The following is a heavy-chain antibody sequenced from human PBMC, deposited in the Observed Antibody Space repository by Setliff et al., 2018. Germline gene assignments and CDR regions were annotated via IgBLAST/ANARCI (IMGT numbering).Heavy chain of an antibody. CDR2: TYYSGST. CDR3: ARAPRYFDPTGSYFDF. Sequence: SETLSLTYAASGGSFSDYYWGWIRQPPGKGLEWIASTYYSGSTYYNPSLKSRVTISVDTSKNQFSLKLTSVTAADTAVYYCARAPRYFDPTGSYFDFWGQGTLVTVSS. CDR1: GGSFSDYY. V-gene: IGHV4-39*07. J-gene: IGHJ4*02. D-gene: IGHD3-22*01.